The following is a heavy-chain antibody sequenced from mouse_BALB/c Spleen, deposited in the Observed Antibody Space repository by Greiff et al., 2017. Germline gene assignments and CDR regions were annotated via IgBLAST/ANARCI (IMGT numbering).Heavy chain of an antibody. CDR3: ARLGYSDFDY. V-gene: IGHV1S29*02. D-gene: IGHD2-2*01. CDR1: GYTFTDYN. J-gene: IGHJ2*01. Sequence: VQLQQSGPELVKPGASVKISCKASGYTFTDYNMHWVKQSPGKSLEWIGYIYPYNGGTGYNQKFKSKATLTVDNSSSTAYMELRSLTSEDSAVYYCARLGYSDFDYWGQGTTLTVSS. CDR2: IYPYNGGT.